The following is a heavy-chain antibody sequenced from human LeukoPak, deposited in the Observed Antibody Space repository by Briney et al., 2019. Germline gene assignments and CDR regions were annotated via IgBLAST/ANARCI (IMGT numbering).Heavy chain of an antibody. J-gene: IGHJ4*02. CDR2: IKQDGSET. D-gene: IGHD3-10*01. Sequence: GGSLRLSCAASGFTFSDYWINWVRQAPGKGLEWVANIKQDGSETYCVDSVKGRFTISRDNSENTVHLQMTSLRTEDTAVYYCAKGLRWFGEFYFNYFDHWGQGALVTVSS. CDR3: AKGLRWFGEFYFNYFDH. CDR1: GFTFSDYW. V-gene: IGHV3-7*01.